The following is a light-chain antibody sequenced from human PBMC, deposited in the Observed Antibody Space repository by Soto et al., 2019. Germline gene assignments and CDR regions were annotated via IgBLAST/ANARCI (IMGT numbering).Light chain of an antibody. CDR3: QQYNNWPLYT. CDR2: AAS. J-gene: IGKJ2*01. Sequence: EIVMTQSPATLSVSPGDRATLSCRASQSVSSNLAWYQQKPGQAPRLLIYAASTRATGVPARFSGSGSVTEFTLTISSLQSEDFAVYYCQQYNNWPLYTFGQGTKVDI. V-gene: IGKV3-15*01. CDR1: QSVSSN.